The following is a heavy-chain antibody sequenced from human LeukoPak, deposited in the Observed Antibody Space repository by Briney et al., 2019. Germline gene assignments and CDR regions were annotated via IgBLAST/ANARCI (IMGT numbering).Heavy chain of an antibody. Sequence: ASVKVSCKASGYIFSSYGISWVRQAPGQGLEWMGWINPNSGGTNYAQKFQGRVTMTRDTSISTAYMELSRLRSDDTAVYYCARDRYSYGSFDFDYWGQGTLVTVSS. J-gene: IGHJ4*02. CDR2: INPNSGGT. D-gene: IGHD5-18*01. CDR3: ARDRYSYGSFDFDY. CDR1: GYIFSSYG. V-gene: IGHV1-2*02.